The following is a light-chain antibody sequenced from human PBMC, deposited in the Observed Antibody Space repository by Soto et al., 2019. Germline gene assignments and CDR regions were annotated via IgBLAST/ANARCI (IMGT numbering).Light chain of an antibody. J-gene: IGKJ1*01. CDR2: KAS. CDR1: QTISSW. Sequence: DIQMTQSPSTLSGSVGDRVTISCRASQTISSWLAWYQQKPGEPAKRLIYKASTLKSGVPSRFSGSGSGTEFTLTISSLQPDDFATYYCQHYNSYSEAFGQGTKVDI. CDR3: QHYNSYSEA. V-gene: IGKV1-5*03.